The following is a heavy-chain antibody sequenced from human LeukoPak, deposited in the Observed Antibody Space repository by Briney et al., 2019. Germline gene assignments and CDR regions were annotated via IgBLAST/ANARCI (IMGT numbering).Heavy chain of an antibody. CDR2: IYYSGST. V-gene: IGHV4-59*01. J-gene: IGHJ4*02. D-gene: IGHD3-10*02. CDR3: ARLDVRYYFDY. Sequence: SETLSLTCTVSGGSISSYYWSWLRQPPGKGLEWIGYIYYSGSTNYNPSLKSRVTISVDTSKNQFSLKLSSVTAADTAVYYCARLDVRYYFDYWGQGTLVTVSS. CDR1: GGSISSYY.